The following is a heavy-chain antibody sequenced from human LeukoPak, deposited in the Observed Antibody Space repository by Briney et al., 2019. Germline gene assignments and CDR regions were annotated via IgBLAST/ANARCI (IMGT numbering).Heavy chain of an antibody. CDR2: IYHSGST. CDR1: GYSISSAYY. V-gene: IGHV4-38-2*02. Sequence: SETLSLTCSVSGYSISSAYYWGWIRQPPGKGLEWIGSIYHSGSTYYNPSLKSRVTISVDTSKNQFSLKLSSVTAADTAVYYCARGNWNDVVGYYFDYWGQGTLVTVSS. D-gene: IGHD1-1*01. J-gene: IGHJ4*02. CDR3: ARGNWNDVVGYYFDY.